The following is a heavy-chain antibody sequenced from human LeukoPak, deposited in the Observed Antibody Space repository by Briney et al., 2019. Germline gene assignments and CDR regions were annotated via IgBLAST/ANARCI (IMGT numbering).Heavy chain of an antibody. CDR1: GLSFSSNC. CDR3: ASAPTTMIVGAFDV. V-gene: IGHV3-53*01. J-gene: IGHJ3*01. CDR2: IYSDGTT. D-gene: IGHD3-22*01. Sequence: GGSLRVSCAPSGLSFSSNCMSWVRQAPGKGLEWVSSIYSDGTTYYTESVRGRYTISRDNCKNTFYLQMNILRADDSAVYYCASAPTTMIVGAFDVWGQGRRVTVSS.